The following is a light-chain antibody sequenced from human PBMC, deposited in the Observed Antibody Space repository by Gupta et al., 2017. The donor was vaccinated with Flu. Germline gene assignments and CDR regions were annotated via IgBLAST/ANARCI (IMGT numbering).Light chain of an antibody. CDR2: NSL. CDR3: QNYNTAPFT. Sequence: DIQMTQSPSSLSASVGDRVTLTCRASQDISLHLAWYQQKPGGVPKLLIFNSLSLRSGVPSRFSGAGSGTEFSLTIDSLQPEDAATYYCQNYNTAPFTFGPGTKVDIK. CDR1: QDISLH. V-gene: IGKV1-27*01. J-gene: IGKJ3*01.